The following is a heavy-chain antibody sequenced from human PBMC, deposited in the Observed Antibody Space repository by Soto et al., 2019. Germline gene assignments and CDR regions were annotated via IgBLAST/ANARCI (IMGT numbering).Heavy chain of an antibody. CDR1: GNTVPNYA. Sequence: ASVKVSCKASGNTVPNYAIHWVRQAPGQRFEWMGWINGGNGNTYYSEHFQGRVTFTRDTSAGTVYMQLSSLTSGDTAVYYCARDDSGFSGSHYIDYFNYWGQGALVTSPQ. J-gene: IGHJ4*02. CDR2: INGGNGNT. V-gene: IGHV1-3*01. D-gene: IGHD1-26*01. CDR3: ARDDSGFSGSHYIDYFNY.